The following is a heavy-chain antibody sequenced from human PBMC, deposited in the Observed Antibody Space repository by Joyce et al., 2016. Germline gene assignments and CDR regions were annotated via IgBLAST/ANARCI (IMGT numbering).Heavy chain of an antibody. CDR3: GSVFEY. Sequence: EVQLVESGGGLLQPGGSLRLSCAASGFTFTNYWMHWVRQAPGKGLGWVARVDSDGSGTSNADSVKGRFTISRDNAENMVHLQMNSLRTEDTAVYFCGSVFEYWGRGALVTVSS. CDR1: GFTFTNYW. J-gene: IGHJ4*02. V-gene: IGHV3-74*01. CDR2: VDSDGSGT.